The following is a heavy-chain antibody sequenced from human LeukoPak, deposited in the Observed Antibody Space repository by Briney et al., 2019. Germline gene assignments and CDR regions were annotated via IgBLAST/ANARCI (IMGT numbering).Heavy chain of an antibody. D-gene: IGHD2-15*01. CDR2: STHSGST. CDR3: ARGIGGDIVVVVAATLFDY. J-gene: IGHJ4*02. Sequence: SETLSLTCAVYGESFSGHYWTWIRQPPGKGLEWIGESTHSGSTNYNPSLKSRVTISVDTSKNQFSLKLSSVTAADTAVYYCARGIGGDIVVVVAATLFDYWGQGTLVTVSS. CDR1: GESFSGHY. V-gene: IGHV4-34*01.